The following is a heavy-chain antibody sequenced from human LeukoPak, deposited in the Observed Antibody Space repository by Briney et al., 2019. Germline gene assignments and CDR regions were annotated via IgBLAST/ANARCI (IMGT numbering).Heavy chain of an antibody. V-gene: IGHV3-30*02. D-gene: IGHD5-12*01. CDR3: ARGPSGYHNT. Sequence: GGSLRLSCAASGFTFSSYGMHWVRQGPGKGLEWVAFIRYDGSNKYYGDSVKGRFTISRDNSKNTLYLQMNSLRAEDTAVYYCARGPSGYHNTGGQGTLVTVSS. CDR2: IRYDGSNK. J-gene: IGHJ4*02. CDR1: GFTFSSYG.